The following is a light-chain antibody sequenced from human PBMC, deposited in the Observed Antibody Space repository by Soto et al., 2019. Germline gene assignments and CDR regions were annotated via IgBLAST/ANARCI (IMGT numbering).Light chain of an antibody. V-gene: IGKV3-15*01. CDR3: QQYNNWPRT. CDR1: ESVSAN. CDR2: GAS. J-gene: IGKJ1*01. Sequence: EIVMTQSPVTLSVSPGDRATLSCRASESVSANLPWYQQKPGQAPSLLIIGASTRATGVPARFRGSGSGTDFTLTISSLQSEDFAVYYCQQYNNWPRTFGQLTKVEIK.